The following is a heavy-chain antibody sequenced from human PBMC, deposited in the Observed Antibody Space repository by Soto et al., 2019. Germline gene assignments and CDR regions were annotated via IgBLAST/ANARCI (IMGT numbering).Heavy chain of an antibody. J-gene: IGHJ4*02. CDR2: MNQHGSEK. Sequence: DVQLVESGGGLVQPGGSLRLSCAASGFTFNTSWMSWVRRAPGKGLEWVARMNQHGSEKYYVDSVKGRFTISGDDAKNSLYLQMNSLGAEDTDVYYCVSRAGSSYWGQGTLVTVSS. V-gene: IGHV3-7*05. CDR3: VSRAGSSY. D-gene: IGHD3-10*01. CDR1: GFTFNTSW.